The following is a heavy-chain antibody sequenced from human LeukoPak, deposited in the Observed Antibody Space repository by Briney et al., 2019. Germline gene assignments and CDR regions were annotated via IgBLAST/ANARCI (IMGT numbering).Heavy chain of an antibody. CDR2: IRYDGSNK. J-gene: IGHJ6*03. CDR3: AKESENSSSWFNYYYYYMDV. V-gene: IGHV3-30*02. CDR1: GFTFSSYG. D-gene: IGHD6-13*01. Sequence: GGSLRLSCAASGFTFSSYGMHWVRLAPGKGLEWVAFIRYDGSNKYYADSVKGRSTISRDNSKNTLYLQMNSLRAEDTAVYYCAKESENSSSWFNYYYYYMDVWGKGTTVTVSS.